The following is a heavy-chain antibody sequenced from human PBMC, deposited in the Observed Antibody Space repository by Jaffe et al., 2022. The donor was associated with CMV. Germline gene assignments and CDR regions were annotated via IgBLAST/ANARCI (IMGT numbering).Heavy chain of an antibody. CDR3: AKDQGTVGETLSSIPFDY. J-gene: IGHJ4*02. Sequence: EVQLVDSGGGFVQPGGSLRLSCVASGFTFSNYAMSWVRQAPGKGLEWVSSMSGGGVTTDYADSVKGRFTISRDNSKNTLYLHMNSLRAEDTAVYYCAKDQGTVGETLSSIPFDYWGQGTLVTVSS. CDR1: GFTFSNYA. V-gene: IGHV3-23*04. CDR2: MSGGGVTT. D-gene: IGHD1-26*01.